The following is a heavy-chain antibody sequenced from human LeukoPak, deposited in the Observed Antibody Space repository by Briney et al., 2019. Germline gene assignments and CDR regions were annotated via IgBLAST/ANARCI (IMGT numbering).Heavy chain of an antibody. V-gene: IGHV3-21*01. D-gene: IGHD1-26*01. J-gene: IGHJ6*03. Sequence: GWRLRVSGADSGCTFSNDKKNWVRKAPGKALDWISSITSSGTYTFYADSVKGRFTISRDNAKNSLYLQMDSLGPEDTAVYYCARDPYSGNYGTYYYYYMDVWGKGTTVTISS. CDR3: ARDPYSGNYGTYYYYYMDV. CDR2: ITSSGTYT. CDR1: GCTFSNDK.